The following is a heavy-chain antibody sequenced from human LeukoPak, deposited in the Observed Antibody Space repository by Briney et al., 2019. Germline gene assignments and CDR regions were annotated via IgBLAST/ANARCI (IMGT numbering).Heavy chain of an antibody. CDR3: ARPRVYYYDSSGYYSSPFDY. V-gene: IGHV1-69*13. Sequence: GASVKVSCKASGGTFSSYAISWVRQAPGQGLEWMGGIIPIFGTANYAQKFQGRVTITADESTSTAYMDLSSLRSEDTAVYYCARPRVYYYDSSGYYSSPFDYWGQGTLVTVSS. J-gene: IGHJ4*02. CDR2: IIPIFGTA. D-gene: IGHD3-22*01. CDR1: GGTFSSYA.